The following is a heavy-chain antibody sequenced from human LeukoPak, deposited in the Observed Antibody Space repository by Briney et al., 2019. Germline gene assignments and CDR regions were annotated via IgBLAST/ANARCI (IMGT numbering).Heavy chain of an antibody. V-gene: IGHV3-23*01. CDR1: GFTFSSYA. CDR3: ATFKTGYYYGMDV. D-gene: IGHD1-14*01. CDR2: ISGSGGST. Sequence: AGGSLRLSCAASGFTFSSYAMSWVRQAPGKGLEWVSAISGSGGSTYYADSVKGRFTISRDNSKNTLYLQMNSLRAEDTAVYYCATFKTGYYYGMDVWGKGTTVTVPS. J-gene: IGHJ6*04.